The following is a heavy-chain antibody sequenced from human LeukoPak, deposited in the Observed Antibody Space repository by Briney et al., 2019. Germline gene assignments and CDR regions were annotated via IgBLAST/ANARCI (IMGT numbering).Heavy chain of an antibody. CDR3: ARTSTGTRPYDAFDI. J-gene: IGHJ3*02. D-gene: IGHD1-1*01. CDR1: GYTFTGYY. CDR2: INPNSGGT. V-gene: IGHV1-2*02. Sequence: ASVKVSCKASGYTFTGYYMHWVRQAPGQGLEWMGWINPNSGGTNYAQKFQGRVTMTRDTSISTAYMELSRLRSDDTAMYYCARTSTGTRPYDAFDIWGQGTMVTVSS.